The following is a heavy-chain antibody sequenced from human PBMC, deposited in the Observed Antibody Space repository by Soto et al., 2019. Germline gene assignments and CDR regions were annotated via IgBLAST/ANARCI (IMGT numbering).Heavy chain of an antibody. CDR1: GGTFSSYA. J-gene: IGHJ6*02. Sequence: GASVEVSCKASGGTFSSYAISWVRQAPGQGLEWMGGIIPIFGTANYAQKFQGRVTITADESTSTAYMELSSLRSEDTAVYYCARARPYGSGSYGTYYYGMDVWGPGTTVTV. CDR3: ARARPYGSGSYGTYYYGMDV. D-gene: IGHD3-10*01. CDR2: IIPIFGTA. V-gene: IGHV1-69*13.